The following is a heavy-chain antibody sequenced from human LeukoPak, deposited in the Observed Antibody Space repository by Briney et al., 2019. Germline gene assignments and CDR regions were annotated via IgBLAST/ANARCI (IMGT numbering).Heavy chain of an antibody. V-gene: IGHV3-53*01. CDR3: ARSGYSYGSDAFDI. CDR2: IYSGGST. CDR1: GFTVGSNY. Sequence: GGPLRLSCAASGFTVGSNYMSWVRQAPGRGLEWVSVIYSGGSTYYADSVKGRFTISRDNSKNTLYLQMNSLRAEDTAVYYCARSGYSYGSDAFDIWGQGTMVTVSS. D-gene: IGHD5-18*01. J-gene: IGHJ3*02.